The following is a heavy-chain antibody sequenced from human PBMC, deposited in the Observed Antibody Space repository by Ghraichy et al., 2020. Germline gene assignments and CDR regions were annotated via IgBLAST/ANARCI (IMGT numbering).Heavy chain of an antibody. Sequence: SQTLSLTCAVYGGSFSGYYWSWIRQPPGKGLEWIGEINHSGSTNYNPSLKSRVTISVDTSKNQFSLKLSSVTAADTAVYYCARGPVDCSSTSCYTSPTSDILTPWGQGTLVTVSS. J-gene: IGHJ5*02. CDR2: INHSGST. CDR3: ARGPVDCSSTSCYTSPTSDILTP. CDR1: GGSFSGYY. D-gene: IGHD2-2*02. V-gene: IGHV4-34*01.